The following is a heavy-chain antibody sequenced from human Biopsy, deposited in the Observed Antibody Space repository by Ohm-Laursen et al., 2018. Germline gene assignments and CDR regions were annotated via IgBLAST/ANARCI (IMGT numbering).Heavy chain of an antibody. CDR3: ARAVDYYDPYYYYGLDV. V-gene: IGHV4-34*01. D-gene: IGHD3-16*01. CDR2: INHRGST. J-gene: IGHJ6*02. Sequence: SETLSLTCAVYGGSFSGYYWSWIRQPPGKGLEWIGKINHRGSTNYNPSLKSRVTISVDTSRNQFSLKLRSVTAADTAVYYCARAVDYYDPYYYYGLDVWGQGTTVTVSS. CDR1: GGSFSGYY.